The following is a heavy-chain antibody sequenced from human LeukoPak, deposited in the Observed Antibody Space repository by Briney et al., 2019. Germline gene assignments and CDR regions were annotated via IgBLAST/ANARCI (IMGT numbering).Heavy chain of an antibody. D-gene: IGHD2/OR15-2a*01. Sequence: GGSLRLSCATFDFPFSGYGMHWVRQAPGKGLEWVAFISDGGTKEEYAESLRGRFTISRDNAKNTLYLQMNSLRGDDTAVYYCAKDGTSYYYIYYWGQGTLVTVSS. CDR2: ISDGGTKE. J-gene: IGHJ4*02. V-gene: IGHV3-30*18. CDR3: AKDGTSYYYIYY. CDR1: DFPFSGYG.